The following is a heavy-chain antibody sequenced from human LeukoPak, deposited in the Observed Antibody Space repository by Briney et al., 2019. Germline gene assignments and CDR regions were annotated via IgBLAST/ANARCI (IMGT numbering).Heavy chain of an antibody. CDR2: ISGSGDST. V-gene: IGHV3-23*01. J-gene: IGHJ6*03. Sequence: PGGSLRLSCAASGFTFSSYAMSWVRQAPGKGLEWVSAISGSGDSTYYADSVKGRFTISRDNSKNTLYLQMNSLGAEDTAVYYCAKKLGYYYYYMDVWGKGTTVTVSS. D-gene: IGHD3-16*01. CDR1: GFTFSSYA. CDR3: AKKLGYYYYYMDV.